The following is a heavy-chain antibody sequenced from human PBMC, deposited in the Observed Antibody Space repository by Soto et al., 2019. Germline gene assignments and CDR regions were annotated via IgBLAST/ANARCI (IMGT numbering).Heavy chain of an antibody. CDR2: IYYSGST. V-gene: IGHV4-31*03. CDR1: GGSISSGGYY. CDR3: ARVKLVDYYYYGMDV. Sequence: QVQLQESGPGLVKPSHTLSLTCTVSGGSISSGGYYWSWIRQHPGKGLEWIGYIYYSGSTYYNPSLKSRVTISVDTSKNQFSLKLSSVTAADTAVYYCARVKLVDYYYYGMDVWGQGTTVTVSS. J-gene: IGHJ6*02. D-gene: IGHD6-13*01.